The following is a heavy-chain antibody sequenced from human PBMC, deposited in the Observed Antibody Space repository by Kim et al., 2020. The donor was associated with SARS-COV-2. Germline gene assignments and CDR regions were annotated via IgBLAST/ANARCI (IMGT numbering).Heavy chain of an antibody. CDR3: ARAREMDGAFES. Sequence: GGSLRLSCAASAFPFSNYNMHWVRQAPGKGLEWMALISYDGRNTYYAESVKGRFTISRDNSKNTLYLQISSLRLEDTAVFYCARAREMDGAFESWGQGTLVTVSS. V-gene: IGHV3-30*04. CDR2: ISYDGRNT. J-gene: IGHJ4*02. D-gene: IGHD1-26*01. CDR1: AFPFSNYN.